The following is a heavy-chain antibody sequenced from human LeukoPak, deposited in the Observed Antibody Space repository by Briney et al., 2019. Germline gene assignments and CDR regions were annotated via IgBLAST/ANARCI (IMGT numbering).Heavy chain of an antibody. CDR2: IIPIFGTA. CDR3: ARVLEGGYYYDSSGYSNWFDP. V-gene: IGHV1-69*06. Sequence: ASVKVSCKASGGTFSSYAISWVRQAPGQGLEWMGRIIPIFGTANYAQTFQGRVTITADKSTSTAYMELSSLRSEDTAVYYCARVLEGGYYYDSSGYSNWFDPWGQGTLVTVSS. D-gene: IGHD3-22*01. CDR1: GGTFSSYA. J-gene: IGHJ5*02.